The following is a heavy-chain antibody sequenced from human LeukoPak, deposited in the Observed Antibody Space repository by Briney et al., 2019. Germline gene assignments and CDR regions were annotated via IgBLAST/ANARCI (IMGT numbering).Heavy chain of an antibody. V-gene: IGHV3-73*01. CDR2: IRSKANSYAT. CDR3: AKVPYLAGTRGFDY. CDR1: GFTFSGSA. J-gene: IGHJ4*02. Sequence: PGGSLRLSCAASGFTFSGSAMHWVRQASGKGLEWVGRIRSKANSYATAYAASVKGRFTISRDDSKNTAYLQMNSLKTEDTAVYYCAKVPYLAGTRGFDYWGQGTLVTVSS. D-gene: IGHD6-19*01.